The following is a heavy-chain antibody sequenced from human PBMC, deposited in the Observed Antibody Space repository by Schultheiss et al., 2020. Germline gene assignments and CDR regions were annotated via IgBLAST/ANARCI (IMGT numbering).Heavy chain of an antibody. V-gene: IGHV3-30-3*01. J-gene: IGHJ4*02. CDR1: GFTFSSYA. CDR2: ISYDGSNK. Sequence: GGSLRLSCAASGFTFSSYAMHWVRQAPGKGLEWVAVISYDGSNKYYADSVKGRFTISRDNSKNTLYVQMNSLRAEDTAAYYCAKDSAYWGQGTLVTVSS. CDR3: AKDSAY.